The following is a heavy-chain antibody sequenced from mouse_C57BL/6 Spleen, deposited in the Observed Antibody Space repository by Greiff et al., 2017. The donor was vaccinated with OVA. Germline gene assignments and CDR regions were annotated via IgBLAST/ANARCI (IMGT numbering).Heavy chain of an antibody. J-gene: IGHJ4*01. CDR3: ARYYGSSYRYDARDY. V-gene: IGHV1-61*01. CDR1: GYNFTRYC. CDR2: IYPSDSET. D-gene: IGHD1-1*01. Sequence: QVQLQQPGAELVRPGSSVTLSCKASGYNFTRYCMDWVKQRPGQGLEWIGNIYPSDSETHYNPKFQVKATVTVEKSSSTAYMQLSSLTSEDSAVDDCARYYGSSYRYDARDYWGQGTSVTVSS.